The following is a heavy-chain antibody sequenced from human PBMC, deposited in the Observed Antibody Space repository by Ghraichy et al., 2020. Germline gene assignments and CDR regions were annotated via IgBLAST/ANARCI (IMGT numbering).Heavy chain of an antibody. D-gene: IGHD3/OR15-3a*01. CDR3: AGGAQATGFTGPLNDFFDV. V-gene: IGHV1-46*01. Sequence: ASVKVSCKASGYTFINHYIHWVRQAAGQGLEWMGIINSPASGTDYAQSFQGRLTVTADTSTSTVYMELTSLRSDDTAVYYCAGGAQATGFTGPLNDFFDVWGQGTVVTVSS. CDR1: GYTFINHY. J-gene: IGHJ3*01. CDR2: INSPASGT.